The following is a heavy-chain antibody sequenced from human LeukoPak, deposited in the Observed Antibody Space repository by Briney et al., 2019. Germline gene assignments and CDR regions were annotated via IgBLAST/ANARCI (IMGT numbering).Heavy chain of an antibody. Sequence: GXXLRLSCAASGFTFDDYGMSWVRHAPGKGLEWVSGINWNGGSTVYADSVKGRFTISRDNAKNSLYLQMNSLRAEDTALYYCAREAISRVVVAAMYAFDIWGQGTMVTVSS. CDR1: GFTFDDYG. CDR3: AREAISRVVVAAMYAFDI. CDR2: INWNGGST. V-gene: IGHV3-20*04. D-gene: IGHD2-15*01. J-gene: IGHJ3*02.